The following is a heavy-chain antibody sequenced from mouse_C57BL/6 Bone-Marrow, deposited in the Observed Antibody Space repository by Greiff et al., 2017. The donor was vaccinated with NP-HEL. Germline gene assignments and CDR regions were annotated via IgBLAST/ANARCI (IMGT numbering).Heavy chain of an antibody. Sequence: EVKLVESGGGLVKPGGSLKLSCAASGFTFSDYGMHWVRQAPEKGLEWVAYISSGSSTIYYADTVKGRFTISRDNAKNTLFLQMTSLRSEDTAMYYCAREEIYYYGSSYEEGAMDYWGQGTSVTVSS. CDR1: GFTFSDYG. D-gene: IGHD1-1*01. J-gene: IGHJ4*01. CDR2: ISSGSSTI. V-gene: IGHV5-17*01. CDR3: AREEIYYYGSSYEEGAMDY.